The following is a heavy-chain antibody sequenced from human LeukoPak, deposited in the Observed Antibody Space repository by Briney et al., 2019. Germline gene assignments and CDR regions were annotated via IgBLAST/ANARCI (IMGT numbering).Heavy chain of an antibody. V-gene: IGHV1-2*02. J-gene: IGHJ6*02. CDR2: INPNSGGT. CDR1: GYTFTGYY. D-gene: IGHD2-21*02. CDR3: ARIRVTVFYGMDV. Sequence: ASVKVSCKASGYTFTGYYMHWVRQAPGQGLEWMGWINPNSGGTNYAQKFQGRVTMTRDTSISTAYVELSRLRSDDTAVYYCARIRVTVFYGMDVWGQGTTVTVSS.